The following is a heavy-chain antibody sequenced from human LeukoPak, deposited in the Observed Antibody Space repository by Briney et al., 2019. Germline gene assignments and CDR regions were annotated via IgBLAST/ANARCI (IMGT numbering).Heavy chain of an antibody. CDR2: IYHSGST. CDR1: GGSLSSSNW. V-gene: IGHV4-4*02. J-gene: IGHJ6*02. D-gene: IGHD2-2*01. Sequence: SETLSLTCAVSGGSLSSSNWWSWVRQPPGKGLEWIGEIYHSGSTNYNPSLKSRVTISVDKSKNQFSLKLSSVTAADTAVYYCARADIVVVPAAMASYGMDVWGQGTTVTVSS. CDR3: ARADIVVVPAAMASYGMDV.